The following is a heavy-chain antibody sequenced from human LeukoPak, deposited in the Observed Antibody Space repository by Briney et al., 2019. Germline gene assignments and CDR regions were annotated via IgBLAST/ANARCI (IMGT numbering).Heavy chain of an antibody. Sequence: LGESLKISCKGSGYSFTSYWIGWVRQMPGKGLEWMGIIYPGDSDTRYSPSFQGQVTISADKSISTAYLQWSSLKASDTAMYYCARRYCSSTSCYLRDTGSENWFDPWGLGTLVTVSS. J-gene: IGHJ5*02. CDR2: IYPGDSDT. D-gene: IGHD2-2*01. V-gene: IGHV5-51*01. CDR1: GYSFTSYW. CDR3: ARRYCSSTSCYLRDTGSENWFDP.